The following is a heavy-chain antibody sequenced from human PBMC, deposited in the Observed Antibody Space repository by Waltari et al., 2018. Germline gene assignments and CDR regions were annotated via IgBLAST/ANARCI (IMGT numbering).Heavy chain of an antibody. CDR1: GYSISSGYY. CDR2: IYHSVST. D-gene: IGHD6-13*01. J-gene: IGHJ4*02. V-gene: IGHV4-38-2*01. Sequence: QVQLQESGPGLVKPSETLSLTCAVSGYSISSGYYWGWIRQPPGKGLEWIGSIYHSVSTYYNPSLKSRVTISVDTSKNQFSLKLSSVTAADTAVYYCARLSFTAAAGMDYWGQGTLVTVSS. CDR3: ARLSFTAAAGMDY.